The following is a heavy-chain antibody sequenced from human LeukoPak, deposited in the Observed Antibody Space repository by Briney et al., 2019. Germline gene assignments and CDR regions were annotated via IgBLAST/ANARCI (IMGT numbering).Heavy chain of an antibody. V-gene: IGHV3-53*01. CDR2: IYSDGST. Sequence: GGSLRLSCAASGFAVSDNYMSWVRQAPGQGLEWVSLIYSDGSTYYADSVKGRFTISRDNAKNSLYLQMNSLRAEDTAVYYCARRGYSSGWSPYYYYYYMDVWGKGTTVTVSS. CDR1: GFAVSDNY. CDR3: ARRGYSSGWSPYYYYYYMDV. D-gene: IGHD6-19*01. J-gene: IGHJ6*03.